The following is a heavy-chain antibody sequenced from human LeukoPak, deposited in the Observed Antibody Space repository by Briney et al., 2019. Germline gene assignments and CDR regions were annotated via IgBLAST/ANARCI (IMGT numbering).Heavy chain of an antibody. Sequence: PSETLSLTCTVSDGSMSGCYWSWIRQPPGKGLEWIGYTYYSGSTNYNPSLKRRVTISEDRSMNQFSLKLSSVTAADTAVYYCARHKSDYGDYHAHWGQGTLVTVSS. J-gene: IGHJ4*02. CDR3: ARHKSDYGDYHAH. V-gene: IGHV4-59*08. CDR2: TYYSGST. D-gene: IGHD4-17*01. CDR1: DGSMSGCY.